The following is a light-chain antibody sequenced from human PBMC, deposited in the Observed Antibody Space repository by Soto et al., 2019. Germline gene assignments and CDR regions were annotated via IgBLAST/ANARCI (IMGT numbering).Light chain of an antibody. CDR3: QQYGSSPYT. CDR2: GAS. Sequence: ENVLTQSPGTLSLSPGERATLSCRASQSVSSSYLAWYQQKPGQAPRLLIYGASNRTTGIPDRFSGSGSGTDFTLTISRLEPEDFAIYYCQQYGSSPYTFGQGTKLEIK. CDR1: QSVSSSY. J-gene: IGKJ2*01. V-gene: IGKV3-20*01.